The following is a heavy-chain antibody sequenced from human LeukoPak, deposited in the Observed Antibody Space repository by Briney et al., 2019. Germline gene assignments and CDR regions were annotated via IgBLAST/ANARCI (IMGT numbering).Heavy chain of an antibody. D-gene: IGHD2-2*03. CDR1: GGSLSGYY. J-gene: IGHJ5*02. CDR3: ARGLDIVVVPAASWFDP. V-gene: IGHV4-34*01. CDR2: INHSGST. Sequence: SETLSLTCAVYGGSLSGYYWSWIRQPPGKGLEWIGEINHSGSTNYNPSLKSRVTISVDTSKNQFSLKLSSVTAADTAVYYCARGLDIVVVPAASWFDPWGQGTVVTVSS.